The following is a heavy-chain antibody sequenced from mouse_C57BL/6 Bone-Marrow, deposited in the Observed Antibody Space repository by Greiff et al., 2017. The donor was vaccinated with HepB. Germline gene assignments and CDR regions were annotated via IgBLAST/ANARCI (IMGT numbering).Heavy chain of an antibody. D-gene: IGHD4-1*01. CDR1: GYTFTDYE. J-gene: IGHJ4*01. Sequence: LQESGAELVRPGASVTLSCKASGYTFTDYEMHWVKQTPVHGLEWIGAIDPETGGTAYNQKFKGKAILTADKSSSTAYMELRSLTSEDSAVYYCTRSWDGYAMDYWGQGTSVTVSS. CDR3: TRSWDGYAMDY. V-gene: IGHV1-15*01. CDR2: IDPETGGT.